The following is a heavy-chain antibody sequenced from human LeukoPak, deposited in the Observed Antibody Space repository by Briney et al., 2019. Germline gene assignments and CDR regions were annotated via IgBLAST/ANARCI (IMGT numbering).Heavy chain of an antibody. D-gene: IGHD3-3*01. CDR2: ISGSGDKT. J-gene: IGHJ4*02. V-gene: IGHV3-23*01. CDR3: AKITIFGVVITSPFDY. CDR1: GFTFSTYA. Sequence: GGSLRLSCAASGFTFSTYAMSWVRQAPGRGLKGVSAISGSGDKTYSADSVKGRFTISRDNSKNTLYLQMNSLRAEDTAVYYCAKITIFGVVITSPFDYWGQGTLVTVSS.